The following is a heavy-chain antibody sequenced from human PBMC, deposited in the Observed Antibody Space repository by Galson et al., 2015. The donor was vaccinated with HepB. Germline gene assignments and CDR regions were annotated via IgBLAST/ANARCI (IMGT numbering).Heavy chain of an antibody. CDR1: GFTFSNYA. J-gene: IGHJ4*02. D-gene: IGHD6-13*01. CDR3: AKREAAATDY. CDR2: ISVSGGST. Sequence: SLRLSCAASGFTFSNYAMSWVRQAPGKGLEWVSDISVSGGSTYYADSVKGRFTISRDNSKNTLYLQMDTLRAEDTAVYYCAKREAAATDYWGQGTLVTVSS. V-gene: IGHV3-23*01.